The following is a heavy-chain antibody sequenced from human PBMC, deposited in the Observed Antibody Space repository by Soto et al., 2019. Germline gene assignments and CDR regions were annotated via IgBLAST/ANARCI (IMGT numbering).Heavy chain of an antibody. D-gene: IGHD3-22*01. CDR2: IIPILGIA. V-gene: IGHV1-69*02. CDR3: ARVGQYYYDSSGYPFDY. CDR1: GGTFSSYT. J-gene: IGHJ4*02. Sequence: GASVKVSCKASGGTFSSYTISWVRQAPGQGLEWMGRIIPILGIANYAQKFQGRVTITADKSTSAAYMELSSLRSEDTAVYYCARVGQYYYDSSGYPFDYWGQGTLVTVSS.